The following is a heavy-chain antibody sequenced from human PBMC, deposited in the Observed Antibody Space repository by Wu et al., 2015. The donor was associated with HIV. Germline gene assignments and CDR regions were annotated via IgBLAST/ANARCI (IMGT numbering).Heavy chain of an antibody. V-gene: IGHV1-2*02. CDR3: ARALRPVADALELDY. CDR1: GYSFSDYH. J-gene: IGHJ4*02. CDR2: INHNGGGA. Sequence: QIQLVQSGAEVKKPGASVKVSCKASGYSFSDYHLHWVRQAPGQGLEWMGWINHNGGGATYAQKFQGRVAMTRDTSFSTVFMELTGLRFDDTAIYYCARALRPVADALELDYWGRGNAWSSSRQ. D-gene: IGHD6-19*01.